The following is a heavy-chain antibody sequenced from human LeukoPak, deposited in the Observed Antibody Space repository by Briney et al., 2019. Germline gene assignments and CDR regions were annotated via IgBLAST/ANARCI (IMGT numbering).Heavy chain of an antibody. J-gene: IGHJ4*02. Sequence: SQTLSLTCAISGDSVSSNSVAWSWLRQSPSRGLEWLGRTYYRSKWFNEYTVSMKTRITINPDTSKNQFSLQLNSVTPEDTAVYYCAREDRLGHFDYWGQGTLVTVSS. CDR3: AREDRLGHFDY. CDR2: TYYRSKWFN. CDR1: GDSVSSNSVA. V-gene: IGHV6-1*01.